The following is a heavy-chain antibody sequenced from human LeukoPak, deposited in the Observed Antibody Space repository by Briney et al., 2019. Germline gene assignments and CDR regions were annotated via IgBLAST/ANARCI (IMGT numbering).Heavy chain of an antibody. D-gene: IGHD2-21*02. CDR3: TTDCRPYCGGDWSNAN. J-gene: IGHJ4*02. V-gene: IGHV3-15*01. Sequence: PGGPLGLPVAASGLIFGNAWRGGVGRAPGKGLEGVGRFKSKTDGGTTDYAAPVKGRFTISRDDSKNTLYLQMNSLKTEDTAVYYCTTDCRPYCGGDWSNANWGQGTLVTVSS. CDR2: FKSKTDGGTT. CDR1: GLIFGNAW.